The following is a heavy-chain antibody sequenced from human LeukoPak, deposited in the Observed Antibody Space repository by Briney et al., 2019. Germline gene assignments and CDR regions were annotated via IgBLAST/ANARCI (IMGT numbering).Heavy chain of an antibody. CDR3: ARAQSVVTAFDY. V-gene: IGHV4-34*01. D-gene: IGHD2-21*02. J-gene: IGHJ4*02. CDR1: GGSFSGYY. CDR2: INHSGST. Sequence: SETLSLTCAVYGGSFSGYYWSWIRQPPGKGLEWIGEINHSGSTNYNPSLKSRVTISVDTSKNQFSLKLSSVTAADTAVYYCARAQSVVTAFDYWGQGTLVTVSS.